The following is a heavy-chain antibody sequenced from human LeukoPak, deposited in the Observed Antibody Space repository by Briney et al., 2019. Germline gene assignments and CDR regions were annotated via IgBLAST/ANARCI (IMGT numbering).Heavy chain of an antibody. J-gene: IGHJ6*03. CDR3: VRDFEVPAAAPDYYYFYYMDV. D-gene: IGHD2-2*01. Sequence: PGGSLRLSCAVSGFTFSVYAMNWVRQAPGKGLEWLLHISSGGTTIYYADSVKGRFTVSRDNVENSLFLQMNSLRVDDTAVYYCVRDFEVPAAAPDYYYFYYMDVWGTGTTVTVSS. CDR2: ISSGGTTI. CDR1: GFTFSVYA. V-gene: IGHV3-48*04.